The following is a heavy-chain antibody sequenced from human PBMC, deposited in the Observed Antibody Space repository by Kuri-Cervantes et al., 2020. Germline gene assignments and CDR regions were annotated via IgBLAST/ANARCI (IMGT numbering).Heavy chain of an antibody. CDR3: ARGTMVQGVIMLHSYYYYMDV. V-gene: IGHV1-18*01. CDR2: ISAYNGNT. Sequence: ALVKVSCKASGYTFTSYGISWVRQAPGQGLEWMGWISAYNGNTNYAQKLQGRVTMTTDTSTSTAYMELRSLRSDDTAVYYCARGTMVQGVIMLHSYYYYMDVWGKGTTVTVSS. J-gene: IGHJ6*03. CDR1: GYTFTSYG. D-gene: IGHD3-10*01.